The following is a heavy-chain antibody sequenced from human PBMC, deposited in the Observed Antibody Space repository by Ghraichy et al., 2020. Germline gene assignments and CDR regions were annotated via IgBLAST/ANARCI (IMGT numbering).Heavy chain of an antibody. J-gene: IGHJ5*02. D-gene: IGHD1-26*01. V-gene: IGHV4-39*01. CDR3: ARRFAYSGSCDP. CDR1: GGSIRNPSYS. Sequence: SCTVSGGSIRNPSYSWGWVRQSPGKGLELIGTVYSSGTTHYNPSLKSRVTISVDTSRNEFSLDLISVTATDTAVYFCARRFAYSGSCDPWGPGTLVVVSS. CDR2: VYSSGTT.